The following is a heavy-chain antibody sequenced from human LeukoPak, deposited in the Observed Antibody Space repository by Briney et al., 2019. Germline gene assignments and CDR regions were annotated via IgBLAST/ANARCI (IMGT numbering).Heavy chain of an antibody. CDR1: GFTFSDYY. J-gene: IGHJ5*02. CDR2: ISSSSRYI. D-gene: IGHD6-13*01. V-gene: IGHV3-11*06. Sequence: GGSLRLSCAASGFTFSDYYISWIRQAPGKGLEWVSSISSSSRYIYYADSVKGRFTISRDNAKNSLYLQMNSLRAEDTAVYYCARDPRYSSSWYFGGNNWFDPWGQGTLVTVSS. CDR3: ARDPRYSSSWYFGGNNWFDP.